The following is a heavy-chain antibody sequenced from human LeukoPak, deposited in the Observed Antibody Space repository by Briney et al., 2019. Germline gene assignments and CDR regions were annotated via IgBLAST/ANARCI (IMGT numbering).Heavy chain of an antibody. CDR2: ISSSSSYK. D-gene: IGHD2-2*01. Sequence: PGGSLRLSCAASGFTFSSDSMNWVRQAPGKWLEWVSSISSSSSYKFYADSVKGRFTISRDNAKNSVYLQMNSLRVEDTAVYYCGRWIHDQSNYLDYWGQGTLVAVSS. CDR1: GFTFSSDS. CDR3: GRWIHDQSNYLDY. J-gene: IGHJ4*02. V-gene: IGHV3-21*01.